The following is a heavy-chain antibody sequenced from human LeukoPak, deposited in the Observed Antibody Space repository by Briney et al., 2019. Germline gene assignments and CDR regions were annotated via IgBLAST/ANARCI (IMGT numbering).Heavy chain of an antibody. V-gene: IGHV1-69*06. CDR1: GYAFTSYG. CDR2: IIPMFGTA. J-gene: IGHJ4*02. Sequence: SVKVSCKASGYAFTSYGISWVRQAPGQGLEWMGGIIPMFGTANYAQKFQGRVTITADKSTSTAYMELSSLRSEDTAVYYCARDPPGRPYSSSSYGWGQGTLVTVSS. D-gene: IGHD6-6*01. CDR3: ARDPPGRPYSSSSYG.